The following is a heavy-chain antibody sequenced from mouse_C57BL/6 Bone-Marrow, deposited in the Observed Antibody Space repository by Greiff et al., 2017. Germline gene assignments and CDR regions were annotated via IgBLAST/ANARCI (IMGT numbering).Heavy chain of an antibody. D-gene: IGHD2-4*01. V-gene: IGHV1-69*01. J-gene: IGHJ1*03. CDR2: IDPSASYT. Sequence: QVQLKQSGAELVLPGASVKLSCKASGYTFTSYWMHWVKQRPGQGLEWIGEIDPSASYTNYNQKFNGKSTLTVDKSSSTAYMQLSSLTSEDSAVYYCARNDYDSYWYFDVWGTGTTVTVSS. CDR1: GYTFTSYW. CDR3: ARNDYDSYWYFDV.